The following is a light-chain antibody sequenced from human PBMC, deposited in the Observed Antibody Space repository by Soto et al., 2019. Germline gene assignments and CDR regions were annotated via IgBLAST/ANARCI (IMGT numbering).Light chain of an antibody. CDR3: QSYESSLSGVV. V-gene: IGLV1-40*01. J-gene: IGLJ3*02. CDR1: SSNIGAGYE. CDR2: GNI. Sequence: QSVLTQPPSVSGAPGQRVTISCTGNSSNIGAGYEVHWYQQGPGTAPRLLIYGNIYRPSGVPDRFSGSKSGTSVSLAFTGLQAEDEADYHCQSYESSLSGVVFGGGTKLTVL.